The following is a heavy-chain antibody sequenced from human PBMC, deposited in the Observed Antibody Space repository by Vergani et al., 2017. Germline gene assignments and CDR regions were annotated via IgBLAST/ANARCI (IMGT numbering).Heavy chain of an antibody. CDR2: IYNSGNG. V-gene: IGHV4-39*01. CDR1: GDSIISRSYY. J-gene: IGHJ2*01. D-gene: IGHD3-16*01. CDR3: ASGKYYSDSTSHFRGRYFDV. Sequence: QMQLQESGPGLVKASETLSLTCTVSGDSIISRSYYWGWIRQPPGKGLEWSGRIYNSGNGDSSSSLTSRVPISADTSKNQFSLRLTSVTAADTAVYYCASGKYYSDSTSHFRGRYFDVWGRGTLVTVPS.